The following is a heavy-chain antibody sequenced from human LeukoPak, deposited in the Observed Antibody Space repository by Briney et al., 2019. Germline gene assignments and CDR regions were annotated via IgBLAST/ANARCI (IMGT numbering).Heavy chain of an antibody. D-gene: IGHD5-12*01. CDR1: GFTFSSYS. CDR3: ARDPRAPWSGYAIGGFDY. V-gene: IGHV3-21*01. Sequence: PGGSLRLSCAASGFTFSSYSMNWVRQAPGKGLEWVSSISSSSSYIYYADSVKGRFTISRDNAKNSLYLQMNSLRAEDTAVYYCARDPRAPWSGYAIGGFDYWGQGTLVTVSS. J-gene: IGHJ4*02. CDR2: ISSSSSYI.